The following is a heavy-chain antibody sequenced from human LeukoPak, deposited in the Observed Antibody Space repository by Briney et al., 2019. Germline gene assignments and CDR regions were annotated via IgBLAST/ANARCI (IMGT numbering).Heavy chain of an antibody. Sequence: SETLSLTCAVSGGSISSGGYSWRWIRQPPGKGLEWIGYIYHSGSTYYNPSLKSRVTISVDRSKNQFSLKLSSVTAADTAVYYCARDSLGGLDYWGQGTLVTVSS. CDR3: ARDSLGGLDY. V-gene: IGHV4-30-2*01. CDR1: GGSISSGGYS. CDR2: IYHSGST. J-gene: IGHJ4*02. D-gene: IGHD7-27*01.